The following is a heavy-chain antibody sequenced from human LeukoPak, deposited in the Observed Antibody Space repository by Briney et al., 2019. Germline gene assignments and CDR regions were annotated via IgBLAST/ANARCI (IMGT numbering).Heavy chain of an antibody. CDR2: IIPIFGTA. CDR1: GGTFSSYA. Sequence: SVKVSCKASGGTFSSYAISWVRQAPGQGLEWMGGIIPIFGTANYAQKFQGRVTITTDESTSTAYMELSSLRSEDTAVYYCARVYGTKPHPEGAWGQGTLVTVSS. J-gene: IGHJ5*02. V-gene: IGHV1-69*05. D-gene: IGHD1-7*01. CDR3: ARVYGTKPHPEGA.